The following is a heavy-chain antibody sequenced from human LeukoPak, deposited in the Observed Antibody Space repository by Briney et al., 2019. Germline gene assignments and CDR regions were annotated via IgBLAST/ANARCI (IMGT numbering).Heavy chain of an antibody. D-gene: IGHD2-2*01. CDR3: ARLWSTSCHFDY. CDR1: GGSISSGDYY. CDR2: IYYSGST. V-gene: IGHV4-30-4*08. J-gene: IGHJ4*02. Sequence: PSETLSLTCTVSGGSISSGDYYWSWVRQPPGKGLEWIGYIYYSGSTYYNPSLKSRVTISVDTSKNQFSLKLSSVTAADTAVYYCARLWSTSCHFDYWGQGTLVTVSS.